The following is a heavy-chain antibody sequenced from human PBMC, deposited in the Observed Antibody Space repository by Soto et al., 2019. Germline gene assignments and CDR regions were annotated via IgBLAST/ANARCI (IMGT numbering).Heavy chain of an antibody. Sequence: PGGSLRLSCASSGFTFISYAMHWVRQAPGKGLEWVAVISYDGSNKYYADSVKGRFTISRDNSKNTLYLQMNSLRAEDTAVYYCARGPRLVSSPPYNWFDPWGQGTLVTVSS. CDR2: ISYDGSNK. D-gene: IGHD3-9*01. CDR1: GFTFISYA. V-gene: IGHV3-30-3*01. CDR3: ARGPRLVSSPPYNWFDP. J-gene: IGHJ5*02.